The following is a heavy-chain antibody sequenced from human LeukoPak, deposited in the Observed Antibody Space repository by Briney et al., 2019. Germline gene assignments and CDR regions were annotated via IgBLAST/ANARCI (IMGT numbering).Heavy chain of an antibody. CDR2: ISNGGSTI. CDR3: SRDPRLLDY. Sequence: GGSLRLSCAASGFTFSDSYMSWIRQAPGKGLEWLSYISNGGSTIYYADSVKGRFTISRDNAHNSLYLQMNSLRVEDSAVYYCSRDPRLLDYWGQGTQVTVSS. V-gene: IGHV3-11*04. CDR1: GFTFSDSY. J-gene: IGHJ4*02.